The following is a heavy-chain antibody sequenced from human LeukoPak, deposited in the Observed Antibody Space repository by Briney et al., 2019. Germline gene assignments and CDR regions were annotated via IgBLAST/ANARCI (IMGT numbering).Heavy chain of an antibody. V-gene: IGHV4-59*12. D-gene: IGHD3-10*01. J-gene: IGHJ4*02. Sequence: PSETLSLTCTVSGGSINNYYWSWLRQPPGKGLEWLGYIYYSGSTNYNPSLKSRVTISLDTSKNQFSLKLSSVTAADTAVYYCARNRRSLTYYYGSGSYFHWGQGTLVTVSS. CDR1: GGSINNYY. CDR3: ARNRRSLTYYYGSGSYFH. CDR2: IYYSGST.